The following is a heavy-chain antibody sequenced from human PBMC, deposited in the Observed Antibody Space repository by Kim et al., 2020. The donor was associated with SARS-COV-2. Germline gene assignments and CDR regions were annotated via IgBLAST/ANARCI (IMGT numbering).Heavy chain of an antibody. J-gene: IGHJ4*02. V-gene: IGHV3-7*01. CDR2: INPDGTDK. CDR3: TGSNF. CDR1: GFTFGYSW. Sequence: GGSLRLSCKVSGFTFGYSWMAWVRQAPGKGLEWVANINPDGTDKHHVDSLRGRFTISRDNARSSLFLQMNNLRADDTALYFCTGSNFWGQGTLVSVSS.